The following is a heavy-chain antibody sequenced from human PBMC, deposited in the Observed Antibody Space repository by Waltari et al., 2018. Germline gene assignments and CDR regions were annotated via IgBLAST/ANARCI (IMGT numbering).Heavy chain of an antibody. Sequence: QVQLVQSGAEVKKPGSSVKVSCKASGGTFSSYAIRWGRQAPGQGLEWMGGIIPIFGTANYAQKFQGRVTITADESTSTAYMELSSLRSEDTAVYYCARELADRRGNAFDIWGQGTMVTVSS. V-gene: IGHV1-69*01. CDR1: GGTFSSYA. CDR2: IIPIFGTA. CDR3: ARELADRRGNAFDI. J-gene: IGHJ3*02.